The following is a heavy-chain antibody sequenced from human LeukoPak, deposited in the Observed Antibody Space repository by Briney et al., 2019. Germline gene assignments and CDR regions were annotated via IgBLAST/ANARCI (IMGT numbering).Heavy chain of an antibody. CDR3: AKGGPSIAAAGTGKWIDP. V-gene: IGHV3-23*01. CDR2: ISGSGGST. D-gene: IGHD6-13*01. J-gene: IGHJ5*02. Sequence: PGGSLRLSCAASGFTFSSYAMSWVRQAPGKGLEWVSAISGSGGSTYYADSVKGRFTISRDNSKNTLYLQMNSLRAEDTAVYYCAKGGPSIAAAGTGKWIDPWGQGTLVTVSS. CDR1: GFTFSSYA.